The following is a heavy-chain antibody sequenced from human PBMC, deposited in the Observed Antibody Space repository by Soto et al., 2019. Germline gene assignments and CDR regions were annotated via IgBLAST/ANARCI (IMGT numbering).Heavy chain of an antibody. CDR2: IYYGGST. V-gene: IGHV4-59*08. CDR1: GDSISTYY. Sequence: QVQLQESGPGLVKPSETLSLTCTVSGDSISTYYWTWIRQSPGKGLEWIAFIYYGGSTNYNPSLKSRVTISADTSKNQISLKLNSVTAADTAVYYCARPGRDWGSLDYWGQGTLVTVSS. J-gene: IGHJ4*02. CDR3: ARPGRDWGSLDY. D-gene: IGHD7-27*01.